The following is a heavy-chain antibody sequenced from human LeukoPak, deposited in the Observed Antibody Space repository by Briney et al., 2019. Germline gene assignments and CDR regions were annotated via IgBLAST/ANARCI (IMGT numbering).Heavy chain of an antibody. CDR3: ARGLTMVRGVIAEPDY. D-gene: IGHD3-10*01. V-gene: IGHV4-34*01. CDR2: INHSGST. CDR1: GGSFSGYY. J-gene: IGHJ4*02. Sequence: SETLSLTCAVHGGSFSGYYWSWIRQPPGKGLEWIGEINHSGSTNYNPSLKSRVTISVDTSKNQFSLKLSSVTAADTAVYYCARGLTMVRGVIAEPDYWGQGTLVTVSS.